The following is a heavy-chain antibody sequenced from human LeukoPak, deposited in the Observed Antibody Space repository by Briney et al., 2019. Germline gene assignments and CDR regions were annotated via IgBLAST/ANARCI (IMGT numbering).Heavy chain of an antibody. CDR3: GKGRGCRSGACYSLVFDY. CDR1: GFTFEDYS. Sequence: GGSLRLSCAASGFTFEDYSMHWVRQAPGKGLEWVSGMSWNSDSKAYADSVKGRFTISRDNARSSLYLQMSSLRAGDTAFYYCGKGRGCRSGACYSLVFDYWGQGTLATVSS. J-gene: IGHJ4*02. D-gene: IGHD2-21*01. V-gene: IGHV3-9*01. CDR2: MSWNSDSK.